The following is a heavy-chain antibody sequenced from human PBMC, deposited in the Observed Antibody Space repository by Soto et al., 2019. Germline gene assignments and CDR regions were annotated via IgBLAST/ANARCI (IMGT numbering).Heavy chain of an antibody. J-gene: IGHJ6*03. V-gene: IGHV3-74*01. D-gene: IGHD2-15*01. Sequence: EVQLVESGGGLVQTGGSLRLSCAASGFTFSSYWMHWVRQAPGKGLVWVSRINSDGSSTSYADSVKGRFTISRDNAKNTLYLQMNRLRAEDTAVYYCASLGSGNYYYYYMDVWGKGTTVTVSS. CDR3: ASLGSGNYYYYYMDV. CDR1: GFTFSSYW. CDR2: INSDGSST.